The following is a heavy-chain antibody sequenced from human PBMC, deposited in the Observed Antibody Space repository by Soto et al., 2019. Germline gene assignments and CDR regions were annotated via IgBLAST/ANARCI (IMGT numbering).Heavy chain of an antibody. CDR3: ARTWGYCTSISCSAADY. Sequence: QVTLKESGPVLVKPTETLTLTCTVSGFSLSNARMGVSWIRQPPGKALEWLAHIFSNDQKSYITSLKSRLTISKDTSKSQVVLNMTNMDPVDTATYYCARTWGYCTSISCSAADYWGQGTLVTVSS. CDR2: IFSNDQK. CDR1: GFSLSNARMG. J-gene: IGHJ4*02. V-gene: IGHV2-26*01. D-gene: IGHD2-2*01.